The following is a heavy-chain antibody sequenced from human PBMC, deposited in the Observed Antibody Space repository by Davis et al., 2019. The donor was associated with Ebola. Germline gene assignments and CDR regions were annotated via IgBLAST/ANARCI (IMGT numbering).Heavy chain of an antibody. CDR2: INHSGST. D-gene: IGHD3-3*01. CDR1: GGSFSGYY. CDR3: ARESPDYDFSENYYYYYMDV. V-gene: IGHV4-34*01. J-gene: IGHJ6*03. Sequence: GSLRLSCAVYGGSFSGYYWSWIRQPPGKGLEWIGEINHSGSTNYNPSLKSRVTISVDTSKNQFSLKLSSVTAADTAVYYCARESPDYDFSENYYYYYMDVWGKGTTVTVSS.